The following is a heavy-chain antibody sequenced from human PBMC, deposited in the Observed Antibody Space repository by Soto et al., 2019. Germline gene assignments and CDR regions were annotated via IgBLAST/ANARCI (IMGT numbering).Heavy chain of an antibody. D-gene: IGHD3-10*01. J-gene: IGHJ4*02. Sequence: SETLSLTCTVSGGSISSYYWSWIRQPPGKGLEWIGYIYYSGSTNYNPSLKSRVTISVDTSKNQFSLKLSSVTAADTAVYYCARYGSGSYGFGLFDYWGQGTLVTI. CDR2: IYYSGST. CDR3: ARYGSGSYGFGLFDY. V-gene: IGHV4-59*01. CDR1: GGSISSYY.